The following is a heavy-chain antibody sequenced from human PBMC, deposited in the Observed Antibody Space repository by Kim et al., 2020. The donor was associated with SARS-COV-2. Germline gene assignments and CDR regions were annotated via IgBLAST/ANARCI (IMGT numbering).Heavy chain of an antibody. Sequence: SVKGRFTISRDNSKNTLYLQMNSLRAEDTAVYYCAKDLTYNWNYGFFDYWGQGTLVTVSS. J-gene: IGHJ4*02. CDR3: AKDLTYNWNYGFFDY. V-gene: IGHV3-30*02. D-gene: IGHD1-7*01.